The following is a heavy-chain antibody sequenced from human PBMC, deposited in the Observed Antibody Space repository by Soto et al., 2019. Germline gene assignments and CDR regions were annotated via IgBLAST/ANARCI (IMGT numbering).Heavy chain of an antibody. CDR2: IIPILGIA. V-gene: IGHV1-69*02. CDR1: GGTFSSYT. D-gene: IGHD6-19*01. Sequence: QVQLVHSGAEVKKPGSSVKVSCKASGGTFSSYTISWVRQAPGQGLEWMGRIIPILGIAKYAQKFQGRVTITADKPTSTAYMELSSLRSEDTAVYYWASLPVADVAVEIWGQGTMVTVSS. J-gene: IGHJ3*02. CDR3: ASLPVADVAVEI.